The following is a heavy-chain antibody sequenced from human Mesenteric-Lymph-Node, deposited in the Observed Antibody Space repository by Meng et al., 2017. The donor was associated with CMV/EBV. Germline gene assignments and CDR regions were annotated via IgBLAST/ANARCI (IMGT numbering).Heavy chain of an antibody. Sequence: SGYPFTSYYMHWVRQAPGQGLGWMGIINPSGGSTSYAQKFQGRVTMTRDTSTSTVYMELSSLRSEDTAVYYCARWGRGSGSRTFDIWGQGTMVTVSS. CDR1: GYPFTSYY. V-gene: IGHV1-46*01. CDR2: INPSGGST. D-gene: IGHD3-10*01. CDR3: ARWGRGSGSRTFDI. J-gene: IGHJ3*02.